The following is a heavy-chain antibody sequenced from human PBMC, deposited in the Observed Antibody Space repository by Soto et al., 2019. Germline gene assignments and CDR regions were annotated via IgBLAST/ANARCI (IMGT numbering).Heavy chain of an antibody. V-gene: IGHV3-15*07. CDR3: SYTGPWIAAAYY. Sequence: GGSLRLSCAASGFTFSNAWMNWVRQAPGKGLEWVGRIKSKTDGGTTDYAAPVKGRFTISRDDSKNTLYLQMNSLKTEDTAVYYCSYTGPWIAAAYYWGQGTLVTVSS. D-gene: IGHD6-13*01. CDR1: GFTFSNAW. J-gene: IGHJ4*02. CDR2: IKSKTDGGTT.